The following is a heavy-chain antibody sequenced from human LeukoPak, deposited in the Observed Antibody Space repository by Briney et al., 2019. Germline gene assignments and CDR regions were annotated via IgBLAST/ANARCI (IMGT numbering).Heavy chain of an antibody. D-gene: IGHD1-7*01. CDR2: IYYSGST. Sequence: SETLSLTCTVSGGSISSGGYYWSWIRQHPGKGLEWIGYIYYSGSTYYNPSLKSRVTISVDTSKNLFSLRLSSVTAADTAVYYCARGNYVVSSYFDYWGQGTLVTVSS. J-gene: IGHJ4*02. CDR1: GGSISSGGYY. V-gene: IGHV4-31*03. CDR3: ARGNYVVSSYFDY.